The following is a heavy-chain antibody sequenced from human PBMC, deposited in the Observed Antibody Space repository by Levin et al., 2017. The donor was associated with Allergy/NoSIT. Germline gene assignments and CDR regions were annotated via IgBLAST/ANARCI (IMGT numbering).Heavy chain of an antibody. CDR2: IKPDGSEQ. CDR3: ARDGFASGASDI. Sequence: LSLTCAASRFTFTTYWMNWVRQAPGKGLEWVANIKPDGSEQYYMDSVKGRFTISRDNAKNSLSLQMNSLRAEDTAVYYCARDGFASGASDIWGQGTMVTVSS. J-gene: IGHJ3*02. V-gene: IGHV3-7*01. D-gene: IGHD3-10*01. CDR1: RFTFTTYW.